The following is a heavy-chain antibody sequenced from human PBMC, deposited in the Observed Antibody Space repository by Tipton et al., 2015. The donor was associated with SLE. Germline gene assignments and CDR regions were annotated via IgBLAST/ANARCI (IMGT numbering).Heavy chain of an antibody. CDR1: GFTFSSYS. V-gene: IGHV3-48*01. J-gene: IGHJ5*02. CDR2: ISTRSSNI. Sequence: SLRLSCAISGFTFSSYSMNWVRPSPGKGLEWVSYISTRSSNIYYADSVKGRFTISRDNAKNSLYLQMNSLRAEDTAVYYCAREKPVPAGLSDWFDPWGQGTLVTVSS. D-gene: IGHD2-2*01. CDR3: AREKPVPAGLSDWFDP.